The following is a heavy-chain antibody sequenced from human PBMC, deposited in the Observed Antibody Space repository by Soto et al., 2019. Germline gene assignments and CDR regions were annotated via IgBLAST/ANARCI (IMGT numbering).Heavy chain of an antibody. J-gene: IGHJ4*02. CDR1: GFTFSSYG. V-gene: IGHV3-33*01. Sequence: QVQLVESGGGVVQPGRSLRLSWAASGFTFSSYGMHWVRQAPGKGLEWVAVIWYDGSNKYYADSVKGRFTISRDNSKNTLYLQMSSLRAEDTAVYYCARDLGYSSGWSDEYYFDYWGQGTLVTVSS. D-gene: IGHD6-19*01. CDR2: IWYDGSNK. CDR3: ARDLGYSSGWSDEYYFDY.